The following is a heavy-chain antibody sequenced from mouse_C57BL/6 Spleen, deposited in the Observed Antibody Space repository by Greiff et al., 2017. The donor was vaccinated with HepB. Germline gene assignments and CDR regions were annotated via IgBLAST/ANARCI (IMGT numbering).Heavy chain of an antibody. J-gene: IGHJ2*01. D-gene: IGHD1-1*01. CDR2: INPSSGYT. CDR1: GYTFTSYW. V-gene: IGHV1-7*01. CDR3: AREDYYGSSYGGYFDY. Sequence: QVHVKQSGAELAKPGASVKLSCKASGYTFTSYWMHWVKQRPGQGLEWIGYINPSSGYTKYNQKFKDKATLTADKSSSTAYMQLSSLTYEDSAVYYCAREDYYGSSYGGYFDYWGQGTTLTVSS.